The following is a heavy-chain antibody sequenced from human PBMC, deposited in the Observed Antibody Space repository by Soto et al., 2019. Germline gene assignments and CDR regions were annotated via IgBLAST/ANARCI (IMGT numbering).Heavy chain of an antibody. CDR2: IIPIFGTA. CDR1: GGTFSSYS. J-gene: IGHJ6*02. V-gene: IGHV1-69*01. CDR3: ASIAAAKLPYYYYGMDV. Sequence: GASVKVSFKASGGTFSSYSISWVRQAPGQGLEWMGGIIPIFGTANYAQKFQGRVTITADESTSTAYMELSSLRSEDTAVYYCASIAAAKLPYYYYGMDVWGQGTTVTVSS. D-gene: IGHD6-13*01.